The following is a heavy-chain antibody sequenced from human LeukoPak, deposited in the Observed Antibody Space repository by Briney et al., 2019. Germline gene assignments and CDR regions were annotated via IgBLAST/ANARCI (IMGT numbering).Heavy chain of an antibody. CDR1: GYSFTSYW. V-gene: IGHV5-51*01. CDR3: ARQRGVWFDP. Sequence: GESLQISCQGSGYSFTSYWIGWVRQMPGKGLEWMEIIYPGDSDTRYSPSFQGQVTISADKSISTAYLQWSSLKASDTAIYYCARQRGVWFDPWGQGTLVTVSS. CDR2: IYPGDSDT. J-gene: IGHJ5*02. D-gene: IGHD3-16*01.